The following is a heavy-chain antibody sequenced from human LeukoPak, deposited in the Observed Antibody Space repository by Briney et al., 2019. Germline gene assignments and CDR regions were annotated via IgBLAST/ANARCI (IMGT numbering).Heavy chain of an antibody. D-gene: IGHD6-19*01. V-gene: IGHV4-59*01. CDR1: GGSISSYY. J-gene: IGHJ4*02. CDR2: IYYSGST. Sequence: SETLSLTYTVSGGSISSYYWSWIRQPPGKGLEWIGYIYYSGSTNYNPSLKSRVTISVDTSKNQFSLKLSSVTAADTAVYYCARGYSSGWYRIDYWGQGTLVTVSS. CDR3: ARGYSSGWYRIDY.